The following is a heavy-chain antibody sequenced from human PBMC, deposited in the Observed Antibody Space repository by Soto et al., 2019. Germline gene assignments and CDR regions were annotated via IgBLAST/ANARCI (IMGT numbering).Heavy chain of an antibody. V-gene: IGHV3-74*01. CDR1: GFTFSSYW. CDR2: INSDGSST. J-gene: IGHJ4*02. D-gene: IGHD4-17*01. Sequence: QTGGSLRLSCAASGFTFSSYWMHWVRQAPGKGLVWVSRINSDGSSTSYADSVKGRFTISRDNAKNTLYLQMNSLRAEDTAVYYCARPLHDYGDYSGLYNWGQGTLVTVSS. CDR3: ARPLHDYGDYSGLYN.